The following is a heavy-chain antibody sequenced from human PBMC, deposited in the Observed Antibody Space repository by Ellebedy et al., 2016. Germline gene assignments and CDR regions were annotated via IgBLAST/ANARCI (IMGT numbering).Heavy chain of an antibody. D-gene: IGHD2/OR15-2a*01. CDR3: ARAVYNSNWYYFDS. CDR2: ISHSGST. V-gene: IGHV4-30-4*01. Sequence: SETLSLXCSVSGGSISSHDYYSSWIRQSPGKGLEWIGYISHSGSTYYNPSLKSRVTISVDTSKNQFSLKLSSVTAADTAVFYCARAVYNSNWYYFDSWGQGTLVTVSS. J-gene: IGHJ4*02. CDR1: GGSISSHDYY.